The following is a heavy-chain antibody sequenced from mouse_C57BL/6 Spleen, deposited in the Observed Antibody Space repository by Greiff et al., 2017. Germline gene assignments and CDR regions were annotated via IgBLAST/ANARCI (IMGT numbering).Heavy chain of an antibody. V-gene: IGHV3-6*01. D-gene: IGHD1-1*01. Sequence: EVQLQQSGPGLVKPSQSLSLTCSVTGYSITSGYYWNWIRQFPGNKLEWMGYISYDGSNNYNPSLKNRISITRDTSKNQFFLKLNSVTTEDTATYYCASEPGSSYWYFDVWGTGTTVTVSS. CDR3: ASEPGSSYWYFDV. CDR2: ISYDGSN. J-gene: IGHJ1*03. CDR1: GYSITSGYY.